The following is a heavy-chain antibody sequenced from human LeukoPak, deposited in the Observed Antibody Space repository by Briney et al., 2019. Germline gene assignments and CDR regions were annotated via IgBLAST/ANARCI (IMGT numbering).Heavy chain of an antibody. CDR2: IDHGGST. D-gene: IGHD6-6*01. V-gene: IGHV4-59*12. CDR3: ARGGTTLGEAGRKNFDC. J-gene: IGHJ4*02. CDR1: GGSIISYY. Sequence: PSETLSLTCSVSGGSIISYYWSWIRQPPGNGLEWIGYIDHGGSTNYNPSLKSRVTISVDTSKNLFSLKLSSVTAADTAVYYCARGGTTLGEAGRKNFDCWGQGTLVTVSS.